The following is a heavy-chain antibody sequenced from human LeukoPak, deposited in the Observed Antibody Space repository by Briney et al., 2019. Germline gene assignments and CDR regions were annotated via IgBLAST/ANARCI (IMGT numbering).Heavy chain of an antibody. V-gene: IGHV4-34*01. Sequence: PSETLSLTCAGYGGSFSGYYWSWIRQPPGKGLEWIGEINHSGSTNYNPSLRSRVTISVDTSKNQFSLKLSSVTAADTAVYYCARCPLVYSSGWYWFDPWGQGTLVTVSS. CDR1: GGSFSGYY. J-gene: IGHJ5*02. CDR2: INHSGST. CDR3: ARCPLVYSSGWYWFDP. D-gene: IGHD6-19*01.